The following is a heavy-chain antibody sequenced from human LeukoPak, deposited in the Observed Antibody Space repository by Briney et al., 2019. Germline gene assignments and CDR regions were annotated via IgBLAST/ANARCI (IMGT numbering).Heavy chain of an antibody. Sequence: GGSLRLSCAASGFIFSSYWMHWVRQAPGKGLEWVSRIHSDGRSTTYADSVKGRFTISRDNAKNTLYLQMNSLRAEDTAVYYCARGGDFWSGYHDYWGQGTLVTVFS. J-gene: IGHJ4*02. D-gene: IGHD3-3*01. CDR2: IHSDGRST. CDR3: ARGGDFWSGYHDY. CDR1: GFIFSSYW. V-gene: IGHV3-74*01.